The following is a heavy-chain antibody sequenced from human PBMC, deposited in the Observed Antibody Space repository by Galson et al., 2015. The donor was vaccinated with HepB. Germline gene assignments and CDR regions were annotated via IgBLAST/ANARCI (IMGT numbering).Heavy chain of an antibody. Sequence: PALVKPTQTLTLTCNFTGFSLSTSGMCVSWIRHSPGKGLEWLALIDWDEDKSYKTSLKARLTISKDASKNQVVLTMTNMAPVDTATYFCTRTIDYKFIDSWGQGVLVTVSS. CDR2: IDWDEDK. CDR3: TRTIDYKFIDS. CDR1: GFSLSTSGMC. J-gene: IGHJ4*02. V-gene: IGHV2-70*01. D-gene: IGHD4/OR15-4a*01.